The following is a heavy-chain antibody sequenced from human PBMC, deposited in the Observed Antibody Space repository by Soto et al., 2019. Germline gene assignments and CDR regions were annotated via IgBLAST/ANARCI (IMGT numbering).Heavy chain of an antibody. J-gene: IGHJ4*02. CDR3: ARVVAGPRLRYFDY. CDR1: GGSISSGGYY. CDR2: IYYSGST. V-gene: IGHV4-31*03. D-gene: IGHD6-19*01. Sequence: QVQLQESGPGLVKPSQTLSLTCTVSGGSISSGGYYWSWIRQHPGKGLEWIGYIYYSGSTYYNPSLKTRGTMPGDTSKNQSSRQLRSVTAADTAVYYCARVVAGPRLRYFDYGGQGTLVTVSS.